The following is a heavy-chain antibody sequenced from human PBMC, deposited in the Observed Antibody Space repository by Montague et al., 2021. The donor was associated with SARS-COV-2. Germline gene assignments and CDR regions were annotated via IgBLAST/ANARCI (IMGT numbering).Heavy chain of an antibody. CDR3: ASGLGYGDYGDY. J-gene: IGHJ4*02. CDR2: IYAGGGT. CDR1: GLTVNSNF. Sequence: SLRLSCAASGLTVNSNFMTWVRQAPGKGLEWVSVIYAGGGTDYADPVKGRFTVSRDNSKNTLYLQMNSLRVDDTALYYCASGLGYGDYGDYWGQGTLVTVSS. V-gene: IGHV3-53*01. D-gene: IGHD4-17*01.